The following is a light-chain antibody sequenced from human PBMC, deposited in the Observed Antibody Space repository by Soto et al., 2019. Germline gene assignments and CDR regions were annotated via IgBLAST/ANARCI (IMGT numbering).Light chain of an antibody. CDR3: QHYNSYSEA. J-gene: IGKJ1*01. V-gene: IGKV1-5*01. Sequence: IRMTQSPSTLSASVGARSSITVRASQSISSWLAWYQQKPGKAPKLLIYDASSLESGAPSRFSGSGSGTEFTLTISSLQPDDFATYYCQHYNSYSEAFGQGTKVDI. CDR1: QSISSW. CDR2: DAS.